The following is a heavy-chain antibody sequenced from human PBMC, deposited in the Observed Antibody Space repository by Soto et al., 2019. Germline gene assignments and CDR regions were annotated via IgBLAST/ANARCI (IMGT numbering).Heavy chain of an antibody. V-gene: IGHV3-33*01. Sequence: GGSLRLSCAASGFTFNTYAMHWVRQAPGKGLEWVAFIWDDGSNKVYADSVKGRFTISRDNSKNTLYLQMNSLRDEDTAVYYCAGDPPASGWALDVWGQGTTVTVSS. J-gene: IGHJ6*02. CDR3: AGDPPASGWALDV. CDR1: GFTFNTYA. D-gene: IGHD6-13*01. CDR2: IWDDGSNK.